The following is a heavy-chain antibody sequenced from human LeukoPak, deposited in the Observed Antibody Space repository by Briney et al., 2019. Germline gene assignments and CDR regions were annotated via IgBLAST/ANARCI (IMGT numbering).Heavy chain of an antibody. CDR1: GFAFDDYT. V-gene: IGHV3-43*01. CDR3: TKDGEGGGDFLLDY. D-gene: IGHD2-21*01. Sequence: GGSLRLSCAASGFAFDDYTMHWVRQAPGKGLEWVSVISWDGDSTYYADSVKGRFTISRDNSKNFLYLQMNSLRTEDTALFYCTKDGEGGGDFLLDYLGRGTLVTVSS. CDR2: ISWDGDST. J-gene: IGHJ4*02.